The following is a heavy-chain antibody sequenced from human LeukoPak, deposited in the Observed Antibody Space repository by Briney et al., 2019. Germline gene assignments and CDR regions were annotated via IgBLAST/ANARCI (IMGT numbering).Heavy chain of an antibody. CDR3: TTDQFIS. CDR1: GYTLSELS. V-gene: IGHV1-24*01. Sequence: GASVKVSCNVSGYTLSELSIDWVRQAPGKGLDCIGSFDGEAGTGVYAQKFQGRVTMTGDTSAHTAYMELRSLRSEDAAVYFCTTDQFISWGQGALVSVSS. J-gene: IGHJ4*02. CDR2: FDGEAGTG.